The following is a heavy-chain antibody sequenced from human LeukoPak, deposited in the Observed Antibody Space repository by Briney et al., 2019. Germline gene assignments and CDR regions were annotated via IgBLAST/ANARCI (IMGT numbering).Heavy chain of an antibody. CDR3: AKAKSERSPEVYYDFWSGYYTDYFDY. CDR1: GFTFSSYA. V-gene: IGHV3-23*01. D-gene: IGHD3-3*01. J-gene: IGHJ4*02. Sequence: GGSLRLSCAASGFTFSSYAMSWVRQAPGKGLEWVSAISGSGGSTYYADSVKGRFTISRDNSKNTLYLQMNSLRAEDTAVYYCAKAKSERSPEVYYDFWSGYYTDYFDYWGQGTLVTVSS. CDR2: ISGSGGST.